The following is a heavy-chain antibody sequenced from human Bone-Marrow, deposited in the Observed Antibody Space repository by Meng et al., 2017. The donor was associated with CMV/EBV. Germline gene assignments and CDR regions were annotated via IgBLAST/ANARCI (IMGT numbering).Heavy chain of an antibody. CDR1: GYTFTNYD. D-gene: IGHD6-6*01. V-gene: IGHV1-18*01. CDR3: ARDGGGASSSTRYGMDV. CDR2: ISAYNGNT. J-gene: IGHJ6*02. Sequence: ASVKVSCKASGYTFTNYDITWVRQAPGQGVEWMGWISAYNGNTNYAQKLQGRVTITTDTSTSTAYMELRSLRFDDTAVYYCARDGGGASSSTRYGMDVWGQGTTVTVSS.